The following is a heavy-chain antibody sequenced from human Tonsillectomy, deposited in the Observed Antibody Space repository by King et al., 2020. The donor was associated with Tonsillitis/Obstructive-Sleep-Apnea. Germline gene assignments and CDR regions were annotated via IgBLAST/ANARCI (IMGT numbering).Heavy chain of an antibody. Sequence: QLVQSGAEVKKPGASVKVSCKASGYPFTVFAMHWVRQAPGHRLEWMAWIRTAKGNTKCAQKFQGRVTITRDTSASTAYMELSSLTSEDTAVYYCVRDDGSTWLLDNWGQGTLVTVSS. J-gene: IGHJ4*02. CDR2: IRTAKGNT. CDR3: VRDDGSTWLLDN. CDR1: GYPFTVFA. D-gene: IGHD6-13*01. V-gene: IGHV1-3*04.